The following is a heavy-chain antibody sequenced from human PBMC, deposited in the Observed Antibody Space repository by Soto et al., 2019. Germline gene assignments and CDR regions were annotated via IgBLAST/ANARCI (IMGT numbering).Heavy chain of an antibody. CDR1: GGTFSSYT. CDR3: ARDITDDYGDYYFDY. V-gene: IGHV1-69*08. CDR2: IIPILGIA. J-gene: IGHJ4*02. D-gene: IGHD4-17*01. Sequence: QVQLVQSGAEVQKPGSSVKVSCKASGGTFSSYTISWVRQAPGQGLEWMGRIIPILGIANYAQKFQGRVTITADKSTSTAYMELSSLRSEDTAVYYCARDITDDYGDYYFDYWGQGTLVTVSS.